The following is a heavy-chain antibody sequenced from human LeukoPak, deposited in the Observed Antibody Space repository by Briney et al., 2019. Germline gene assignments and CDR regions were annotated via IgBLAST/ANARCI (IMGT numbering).Heavy chain of an antibody. CDR1: GYTFTSYD. V-gene: IGHV1-8*03. J-gene: IGHJ4*02. CDR3: AKRGYSYGDFDY. Sequence: ASVKVSCKAYGYTFTSYDINWVRQATGQGLEWMGWMNPNSGNTGYAQKFQGRVTITRNTSKSTAYMELSSLRSEDTAVYYCAKRGYSYGDFDYWGQGTLVTVSS. CDR2: MNPNSGNT. D-gene: IGHD5-18*01.